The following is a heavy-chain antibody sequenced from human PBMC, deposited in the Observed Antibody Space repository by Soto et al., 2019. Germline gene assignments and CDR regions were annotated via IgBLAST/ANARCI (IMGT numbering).Heavy chain of an antibody. V-gene: IGHV3-23*01. CDR2: ISSTAGRTS. CDR3: AKGVLSFHYGMEV. Sequence: GGSLRLPXATSGFTFNTYPMTWARQAPGKGLEWVSSISSTAGRTSSYADSVKGRFAISRDFSDNTVYLQMNNLRVDDTAVYFCAKGVLSFHYGMEVWGQGTTVTVSS. CDR1: GFTFNTYP. J-gene: IGHJ6*02. D-gene: IGHD3-10*01.